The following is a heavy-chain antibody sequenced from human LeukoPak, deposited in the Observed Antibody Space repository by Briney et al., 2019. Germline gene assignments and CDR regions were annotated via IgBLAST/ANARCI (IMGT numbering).Heavy chain of an antibody. CDR3: ARRRPQYSSPYYFDY. V-gene: IGHV4-34*01. Sequence: SETLSLTCAAYGGSFSGYYWSWIRQPPGKGLEWIGEINHSGSTNYNPSLKSRVTISVDASKNQFSLKLSSVTAADTAVYYCARRRPQYSSPYYFDYWGQGTLVTVSS. J-gene: IGHJ4*02. D-gene: IGHD6-6*01. CDR2: INHSGST. CDR1: GGSFSGYY.